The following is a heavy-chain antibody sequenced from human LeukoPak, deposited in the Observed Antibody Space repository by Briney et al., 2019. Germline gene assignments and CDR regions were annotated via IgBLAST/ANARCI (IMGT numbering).Heavy chain of an antibody. V-gene: IGHV1-18*01. J-gene: IGHJ3*02. Sequence: ASVKVSCKASGYTFTSYLISWVRQAPGQGLEWMGWINTYNDNTNYAQKLQGRVTMTTDTSTSTAYMELRSLISDDAAVYYCARSSSVAFDIWGQGTMVTVSS. D-gene: IGHD6-6*01. CDR2: INTYNDNT. CDR1: GYTFTSYL. CDR3: ARSSSVAFDI.